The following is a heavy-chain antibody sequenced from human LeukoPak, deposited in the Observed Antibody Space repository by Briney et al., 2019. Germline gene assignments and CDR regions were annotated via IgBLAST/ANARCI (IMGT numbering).Heavy chain of an antibody. CDR3: ARTYWGGDCYLDY. CDR1: GYSFTSYW. V-gene: IGHV5-51*01. J-gene: IGHJ4*02. D-gene: IGHD2-21*02. CDR2: IYPGDSDT. Sequence: GESLKISCKGSGYSFTSYWIGWVRQMPGKGLEWMGIIYPGDSDTRYSPSFQGQVTISADKSISTAYLQWSSLNASHTAMYYRARTYWGGDCYLDYWGQGTLVTVSS.